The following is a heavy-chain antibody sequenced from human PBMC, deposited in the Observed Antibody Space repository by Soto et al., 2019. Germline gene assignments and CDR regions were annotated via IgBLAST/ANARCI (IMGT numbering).Heavy chain of an antibody. J-gene: IGHJ4*02. CDR3: ASIAAQYYFDY. V-gene: IGHV1-18*01. CDR2: ISAYNGNT. CDR1: GYTFTSYG. D-gene: IGHD6-6*01. Sequence: ASVKVSCKASGYTFTSYGISWVRQAPGQGLEWMGWISAYNGNTNYAQRLQGRVTMTTDTSTSTAYMELRSLRSDDTAVYYCASIAAQYYFDYWGQGTLVTVSS.